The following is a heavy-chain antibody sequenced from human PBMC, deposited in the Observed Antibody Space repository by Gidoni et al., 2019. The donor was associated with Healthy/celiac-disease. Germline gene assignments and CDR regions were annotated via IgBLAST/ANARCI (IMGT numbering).Heavy chain of an antibody. CDR3: AREYDYVWGSYRYNWFDP. CDR2: IYYSGST. Sequence: QVQLQESGPGLVKPSQTLSLTCTVSCGSISSVDYYWSWIRQPPGKGLEWIGYIYYSGSTYYNPSLKSRVTISVDTSKNQFSLKLSSVTAADTAVYYCAREYDYVWGSYRYNWFDPWGQGTLVTVSS. CDR1: CGSISSVDYY. D-gene: IGHD3-16*02. V-gene: IGHV4-30-4*01. J-gene: IGHJ5*02.